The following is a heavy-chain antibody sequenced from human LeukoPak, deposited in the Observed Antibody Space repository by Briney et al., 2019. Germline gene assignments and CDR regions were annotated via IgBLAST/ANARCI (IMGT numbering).Heavy chain of an antibody. V-gene: IGHV3-30*18. J-gene: IGHJ4*02. CDR3: AKGYGRLEYYFDY. CDR1: GFTFSIYG. D-gene: IGHD3-10*01. CDR2: ISYDGSNE. Sequence: GRSLRLSCAASGFTFSIYGLHWVRQAPGKGLEWVAVISYDGSNEYYVDSVKGRFTISRDNSKNTLYLQMNNLRPDDTAVYYCAKGYGRLEYYFDYWGQGALVTVSS.